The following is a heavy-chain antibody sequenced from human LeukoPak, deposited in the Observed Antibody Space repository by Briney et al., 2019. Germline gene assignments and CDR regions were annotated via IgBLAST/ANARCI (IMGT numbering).Heavy chain of an antibody. CDR2: IYSGGST. Sequence: GGSLRLSCAASGFTVSSNYMSWVRQAPGKGLEWGSVIYSGGSTYYADSVKGRFTISRDNSKNTLYLQMNSLRAEDTAVYYCARVRVVAATEVWGQGTMVTVSS. D-gene: IGHD2-15*01. CDR3: ARVRVVAATEV. J-gene: IGHJ3*01. V-gene: IGHV3-53*01. CDR1: GFTVSSNY.